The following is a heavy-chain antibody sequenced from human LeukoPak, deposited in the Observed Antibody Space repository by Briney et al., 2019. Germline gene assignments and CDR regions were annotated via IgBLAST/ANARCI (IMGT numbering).Heavy chain of an antibody. D-gene: IGHD3-9*01. CDR1: GFTFSSYA. V-gene: IGHV3-23*01. J-gene: IGHJ6*03. Sequence: PGGSLRLSCAASGFTFSSYAMSWVRQAPGKGLEWVSAISGSGGSTYYADSVKGRFTISRDNSKNTLYLQMNSLKAEDTAVYYCAKDGGAYYDILTGYYPRLYYMDVWGKGTTVTISS. CDR2: ISGSGGST. CDR3: AKDGGAYYDILTGYYPRLYYMDV.